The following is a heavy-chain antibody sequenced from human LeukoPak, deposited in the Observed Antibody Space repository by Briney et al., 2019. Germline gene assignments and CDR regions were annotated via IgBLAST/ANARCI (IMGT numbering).Heavy chain of an antibody. CDR3: ARDPQPGYCSGGSCYYYYYYMDA. J-gene: IGHJ6*03. CDR2: ISYDGSNK. D-gene: IGHD2-15*01. V-gene: IGHV3-30*01. CDR1: GFTFSGYA. Sequence: GGSLRLSCAASGFTFSGYAMHWVRQAPGKGQECVGVISYDGSNKYYADSVKGRFTISRDNSKNTLYLQMNSLRAEDTAVYYCARDPQPGYCSGGSCYYYYYYMDAWGKGTTVTVSS.